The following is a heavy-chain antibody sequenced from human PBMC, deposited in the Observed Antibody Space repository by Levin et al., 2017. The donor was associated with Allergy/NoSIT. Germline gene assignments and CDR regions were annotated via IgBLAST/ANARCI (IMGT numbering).Heavy chain of an antibody. CDR3: ARAVGATGDDAFDI. D-gene: IGHD1-26*01. Sequence: LSLTCAASGFTFSSYSMNWVRQAPGKGLEWVSSISSSSSYIYYADSVKGRFTISRDNAKNSLYLQMNSLRAEDTAVYYCARAVGATGDDAFDIWGQGTMVTVSS. J-gene: IGHJ3*02. V-gene: IGHV3-21*01. CDR2: ISSSSSYI. CDR1: GFTFSSYS.